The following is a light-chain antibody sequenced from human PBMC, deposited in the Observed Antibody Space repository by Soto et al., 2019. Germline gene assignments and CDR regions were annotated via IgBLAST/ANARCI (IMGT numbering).Light chain of an antibody. CDR3: SSYTGSSTHV. CDR1: SSDVGAYNF. Sequence: QSVLTQPASVSGSPGQSITISCTGTSSDVGAYNFVSWYQQHPGKLPKLMIFDVSRRPSGVSDRFSGSKSGNTASLTISGLQAEDEGDYYCSSYTGSSTHVFGSGTKLTVL. CDR2: DVS. J-gene: IGLJ1*01. V-gene: IGLV2-14*03.